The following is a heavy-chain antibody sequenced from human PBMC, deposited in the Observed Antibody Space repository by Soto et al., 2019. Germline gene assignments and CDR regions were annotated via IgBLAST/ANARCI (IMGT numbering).Heavy chain of an antibody. Sequence: GGSLRLSCAASGFTFSNAWMSWVRQAPGKGLERVGRIKSKTSGGTTDYAAPVKCRFTISREYPQNTLYLQMNSLKTEHTAVYYCTTSESYCTNGVCYLYYMDVWGKGTTVTVSS. CDR3: TTSESYCTNGVCYLYYMDV. CDR2: IKSKTSGGTT. V-gene: IGHV3-15*01. J-gene: IGHJ6*03. CDR1: GFTFSNAW. D-gene: IGHD2-8*01.